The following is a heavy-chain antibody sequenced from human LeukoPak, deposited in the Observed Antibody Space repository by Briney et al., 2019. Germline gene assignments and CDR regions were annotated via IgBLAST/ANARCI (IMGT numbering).Heavy chain of an antibody. CDR3: AKFRGYDYYYFDY. CDR1: GFTFSSYA. J-gene: IGHJ4*02. Sequence: GGSLRLSCAASGFTFSSYAMSWVRQAPGKGLEWVSAISGSGGSTYYADSVRGRFTISRDNSKNTLYLQMNSLRAEDTAVYYCAKFRGYDYYYFDYWGQGTLVTVSS. CDR2: ISGSGGST. V-gene: IGHV3-23*01. D-gene: IGHD5-12*01.